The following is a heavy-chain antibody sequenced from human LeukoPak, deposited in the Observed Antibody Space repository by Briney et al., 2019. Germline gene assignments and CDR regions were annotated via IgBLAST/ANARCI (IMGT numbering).Heavy chain of an antibody. V-gene: IGHV4-34*01. D-gene: IGHD4/OR15-4a*01. CDR2: INHSGST. Sequence: SETLSLTCAVYGGSFSGYYWSWIRQPPGKGLEWIGEINHSGSTNYNPSLKSRVTMSVDTSKNQFSLKLSSVTAADTAVYYCARGYGGNTWFDPWGRGTLVTVPS. CDR3: ARGYGGNTWFDP. J-gene: IGHJ5*02. CDR1: GGSFSGYY.